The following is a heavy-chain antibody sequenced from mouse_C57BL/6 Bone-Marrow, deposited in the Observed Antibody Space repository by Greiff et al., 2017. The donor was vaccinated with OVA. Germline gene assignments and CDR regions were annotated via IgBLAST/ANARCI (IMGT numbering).Heavy chain of an antibody. D-gene: IGHD2-1*01. CDR1: GYTFTSYT. Sequence: QVQLQQSGAELARPGASVKMSCKASGYTFTSYTMHWVKQRPGQGLEWIGYINPSSGYPKYNQKFKDKATLTADKSSSTAYLQLSSLTSEDSAVDYCAREDGNWFSYWGQGTLVTVSA. J-gene: IGHJ3*01. CDR3: AREDGNWFSY. CDR2: INPSSGYP. V-gene: IGHV1-4*01.